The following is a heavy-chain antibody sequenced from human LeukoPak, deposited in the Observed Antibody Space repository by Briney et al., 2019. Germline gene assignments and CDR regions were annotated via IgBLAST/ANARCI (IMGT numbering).Heavy chain of an antibody. Sequence: ASVKVSCKASGYTFTSYYMHWVRQAPGQGLEWMGIINPSGGSTSYAQKFQGRVTMTRDMSTSTVYMELSSLRSDDTAVYYCARDDYGDYVLDYWGQGTLVTVSS. CDR2: INPSGGST. CDR1: GYTFTSYY. CDR3: ARDDYGDYVLDY. J-gene: IGHJ4*02. D-gene: IGHD4-17*01. V-gene: IGHV1-46*01.